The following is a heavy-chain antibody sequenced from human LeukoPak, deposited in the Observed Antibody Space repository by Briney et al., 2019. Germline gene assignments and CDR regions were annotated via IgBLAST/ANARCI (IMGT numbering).Heavy chain of an antibody. CDR3: ARLNGYYGKTAFDI. J-gene: IGHJ3*02. CDR1: GFIFSSYG. Sequence: GGSLRLSCAASGFIFSSYGMHWVRQAPDKGLEWVAFIRYDGSRKYYADSVKGRFTISRDNSKNTLYLQMNSLRAEDTAVYYCARLNGYYGKTAFDIWGQGTMVTVSS. D-gene: IGHD2/OR15-2a*01. V-gene: IGHV3-30*02. CDR2: IRYDGSRK.